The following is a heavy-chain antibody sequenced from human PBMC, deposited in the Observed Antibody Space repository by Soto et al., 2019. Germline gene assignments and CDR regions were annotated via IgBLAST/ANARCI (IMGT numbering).Heavy chain of an antibody. CDR3: ATSNWFDP. CDR2: VHDSWGS. V-gene: IGHV4-59*08. CDR1: GGSISSYY. J-gene: IGHJ5*02. Sequence: SETLSLTCTVSGGSISSYYWSWIRQPPGKGLEWIGYVHDSWGSHYNPSLKSRVAISLDTSKSQFSLKLSSVTAADTAVYYCATSNWFDPWGQGTLVTVSS.